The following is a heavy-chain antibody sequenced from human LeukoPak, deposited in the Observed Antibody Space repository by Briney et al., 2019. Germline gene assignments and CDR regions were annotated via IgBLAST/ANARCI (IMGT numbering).Heavy chain of an antibody. D-gene: IGHD3-10*01. CDR2: IWYDGSNK. CDR1: GFTFSSYG. CDR3: ARGPYYGSGRGWFDP. Sequence: GGSLKLSCAASGFTFSSYGMHWVRQAPGKGLEWVGVIWYDGSNKYYADSVKGQFTISRDNSKNTLYLQMNSLRAEDTAVYYCARGPYYGSGRGWFDPWGQGTLVTVSS. V-gene: IGHV3-33*01. J-gene: IGHJ5*02.